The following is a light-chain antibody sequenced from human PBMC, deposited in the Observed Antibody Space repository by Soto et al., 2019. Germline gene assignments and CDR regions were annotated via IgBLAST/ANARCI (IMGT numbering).Light chain of an antibody. V-gene: IGKV1D-12*01. CDR3: QQAGTFPIT. Sequence: IQMTQSPSSVSASVGDRVTMGCEASHGISRSLAWYQQKPGKAPKLLIHAASSLQSGVPSRFSGSGFGTDFTLTISSLQPEDSAIYYCQQAGTFPITFGQGTRLEIK. CDR1: HGISRS. CDR2: AAS. J-gene: IGKJ5*01.